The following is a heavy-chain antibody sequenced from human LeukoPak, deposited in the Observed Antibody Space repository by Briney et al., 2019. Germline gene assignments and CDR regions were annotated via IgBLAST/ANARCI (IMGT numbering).Heavy chain of an antibody. Sequence: PGGSLRLSCAASGFTFDDYAMHWVRQAPGKGLEWVSGISWNSGSIGYADSVKGRFTISRDNAKNSLYLQMNSLRAEDTALYYCARVVGFTMVRGAHDYWGQGTLVTVSS. CDR3: ARVVGFTMVRGAHDY. CDR1: GFTFDDYA. D-gene: IGHD3-10*01. J-gene: IGHJ4*02. V-gene: IGHV3-9*01. CDR2: ISWNSGSI.